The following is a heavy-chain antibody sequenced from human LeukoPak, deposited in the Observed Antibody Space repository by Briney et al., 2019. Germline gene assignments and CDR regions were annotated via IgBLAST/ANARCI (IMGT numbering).Heavy chain of an antibody. CDR2: IIPIYGTT. CDR3: ARGWLFHHYFDY. V-gene: IGHV1-69*13. CDR1: GDTFSSYA. Sequence: SVKVSCKASGDTFSSYAISWVRQAPGQGLGWMGGIIPIYGTTNYAQKFQGRVTITADESTSTAYMELSSLGSEDTAVYYCARGWLFHHYFDYWGQGTLVTVSS. D-gene: IGHD3-22*01. J-gene: IGHJ4*02.